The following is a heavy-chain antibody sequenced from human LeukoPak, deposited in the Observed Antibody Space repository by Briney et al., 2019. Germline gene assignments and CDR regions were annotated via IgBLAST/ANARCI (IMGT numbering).Heavy chain of an antibody. V-gene: IGHV1-69*13. CDR3: ARDSGSYYYDSSGYYSPTPFDY. Sequence: SVKVSCKASGGTFSSYAISWVRQAPGQGLEWMGGIIPIFGTASYAQKFQGRVTITADESTSTAYMELSSLRSEDTAVYYCARDSGSYYYDSSGYYSPTPFDYWGQGTLVTVSS. D-gene: IGHD3-22*01. CDR1: GGTFSSYA. J-gene: IGHJ4*02. CDR2: IIPIFGTA.